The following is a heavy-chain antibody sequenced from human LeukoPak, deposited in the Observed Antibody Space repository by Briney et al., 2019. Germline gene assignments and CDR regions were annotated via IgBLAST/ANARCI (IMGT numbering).Heavy chain of an antibody. CDR1: GYSFTSYW. J-gene: IGHJ4*02. CDR2: IYPGDSDT. Sequence: GESLKISCKGSGYSFTSYWIGWVRLMPGKGLEWMGIIYPGDSDTRYSPSFQGQVTISADKSISTAYLQWSSLKASDTAMYYCARRGTYYDFWSGYPFDYWGQGTLVTVSS. D-gene: IGHD3-3*01. CDR3: ARRGTYYDFWSGYPFDY. V-gene: IGHV5-51*01.